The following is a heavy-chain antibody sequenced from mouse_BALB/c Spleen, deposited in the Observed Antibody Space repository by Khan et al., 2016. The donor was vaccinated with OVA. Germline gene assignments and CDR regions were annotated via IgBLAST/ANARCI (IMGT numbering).Heavy chain of an antibody. Sequence: EVQLQESGPSLVQPSQTLSLTCSVTGDSITSGFWSWVRKFPGNKLEYMGYMIYSGYTYYNPSLKGRFSITRHTSKNQYYLQLNSVTTEDTATYYCARSTYKYAFAYWGQGALLTVSA. CDR1: GDSITSGF. CDR3: ARSTYKYAFAY. CDR2: MIYSGYT. V-gene: IGHV3-8*02. J-gene: IGHJ3*01. D-gene: IGHD1-3*01.